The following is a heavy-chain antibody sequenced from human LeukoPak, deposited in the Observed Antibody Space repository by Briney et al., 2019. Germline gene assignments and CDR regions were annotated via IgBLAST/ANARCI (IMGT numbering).Heavy chain of an antibody. V-gene: IGHV3-30*04. Sequence: GGSLRLSCAASGFPFSSYSMHWVRQAPGNGLEWVAVISNDGSHKYYADPVKCRFIISRDNSKNTLSLQMNTLRPDDTAVFYCARDPNRLADYGGDYFDHWGRGTLVTVSS. J-gene: IGHJ4*02. D-gene: IGHD4-23*01. CDR2: ISNDGSHK. CDR1: GFPFSSYS. CDR3: ARDPNRLADYGGDYFDH.